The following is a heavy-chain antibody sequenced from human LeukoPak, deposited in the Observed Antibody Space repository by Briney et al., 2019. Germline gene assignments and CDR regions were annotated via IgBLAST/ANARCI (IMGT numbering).Heavy chain of an antibody. J-gene: IGHJ5*02. Sequence: PSETLSLTCTVSGGSISSYYWSWIRQPPVKGLEWIGYIYYSGSTNYNPSLKSRVTISVDTSKNQFSLKLSSVTAADTAVYYCARHGDATLDLEAWFDPWGQGTLVTVSS. CDR3: ARHGDATLDLEAWFDP. CDR1: GGSISSYY. CDR2: IYYSGST. V-gene: IGHV4-59*08. D-gene: IGHD4-17*01.